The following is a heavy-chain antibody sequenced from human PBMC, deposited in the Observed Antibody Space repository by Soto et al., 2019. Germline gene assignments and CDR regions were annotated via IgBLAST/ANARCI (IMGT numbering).Heavy chain of an antibody. CDR3: SRDQGMAAPAVVGDKFYS. Sequence: QVQLVQSGGEEKKPGASVKVSCKASGYDFISHGISWVRLARGQVLEWMGWINNYNGDTKYARKYQDRITLTKNKSTRTVYMERTSLRSDDVAVYYCSRDQGMAAPAVVGDKFYSLGQVTLVTVSS. CDR1: GYDFISHG. CDR2: INNYNGDT. D-gene: IGHD3-16*01. V-gene: IGHV1-18*03. J-gene: IGHJ5*02.